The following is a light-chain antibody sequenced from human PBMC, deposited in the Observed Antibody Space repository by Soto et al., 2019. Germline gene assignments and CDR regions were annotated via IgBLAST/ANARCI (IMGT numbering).Light chain of an antibody. J-gene: IGKJ5*01. Sequence: DIQMTQSPSTLSASVGDRVTITCRASQSISNWMAWYQQKPGKAPKYLIYKASSLQSGVPSRFRGSGSGTEVTLTIISLQPDDAATYYCQQYNSSSSTFGQGTRLEIK. V-gene: IGKV1-5*03. CDR2: KAS. CDR1: QSISNW. CDR3: QQYNSSSST.